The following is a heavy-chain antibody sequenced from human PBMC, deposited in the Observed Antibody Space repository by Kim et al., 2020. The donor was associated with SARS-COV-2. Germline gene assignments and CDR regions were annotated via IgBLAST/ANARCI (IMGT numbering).Heavy chain of an antibody. CDR3: ARHMYYYGSGSPFDS. J-gene: IGHJ4*02. CDR1: GYSFTSYW. D-gene: IGHD3-10*01. V-gene: IGHV5-10-1*01. CDR2: IDPSDSYT. Sequence: GESLKISCKGSGYSFTSYWISWVRQMPGKGLEWMGRIDPSDSYTNYSPSFQGHVTISADKSISTAYLQWSSLKASDTAMYYCARHMYYYGSGSPFDSWGQGTLVTVSS.